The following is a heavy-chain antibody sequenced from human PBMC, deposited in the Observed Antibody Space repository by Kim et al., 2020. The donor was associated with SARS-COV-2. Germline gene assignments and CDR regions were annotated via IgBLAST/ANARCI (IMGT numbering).Heavy chain of an antibody. V-gene: IGHV3-7*01. CDR1: GFTFSSYW. J-gene: IGHJ4*02. CDR2: IKQDGSEK. D-gene: IGHD3-10*01. Sequence: GGSLRLSCAASGFTFSSYWMSWVRQAPGKGLEWVANIKQDGSEKYYVDSVKGRFTISRDNAKNSLYLQMNSLRAEDTAVYYCARVRDVLLWFGEFVEDRYYFDYWGQGTLVTVSS. CDR3: ARVRDVLLWFGEFVEDRYYFDY.